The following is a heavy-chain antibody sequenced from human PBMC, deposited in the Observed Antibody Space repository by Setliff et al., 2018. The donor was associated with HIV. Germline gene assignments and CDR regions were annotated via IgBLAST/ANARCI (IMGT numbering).Heavy chain of an antibody. CDR2: INHSGST. CDR3: ARDPSSSGWSEGLYYFDS. CDR1: GGSLSDHY. J-gene: IGHJ4*02. Sequence: SETLSLTCAVYGGSLSDHYWSWIRQPPGKGLEWIGEINHSGSTNYNPSLRSRVSISVDTSKNQFSLRLSSVTAADTAVYYCARDPSSSGWSEGLYYFDSWGRGTLVTGSS. V-gene: IGHV4-34*01. D-gene: IGHD6-19*01.